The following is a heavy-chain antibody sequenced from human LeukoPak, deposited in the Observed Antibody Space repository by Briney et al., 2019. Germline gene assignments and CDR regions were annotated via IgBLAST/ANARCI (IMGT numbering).Heavy chain of an antibody. CDR3: ARESGSGSYPHDAFDI. CDR1: GFTFSSYW. V-gene: IGHV3-7*01. Sequence: GGSLRLSCAASGFTFSSYWMSWVRQAPGKGLEWVANIKQDGSEKYYVDSVKGRFTISRDNAKNSLYLQLNSLRAEDTAVYYCARESGSGSYPHDAFDIWGQGTMVTVSS. J-gene: IGHJ3*02. D-gene: IGHD3-10*01. CDR2: IKQDGSEK.